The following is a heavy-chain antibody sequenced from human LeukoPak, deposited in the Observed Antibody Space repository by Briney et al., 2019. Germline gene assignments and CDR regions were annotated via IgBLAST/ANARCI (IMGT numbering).Heavy chain of an antibody. V-gene: IGHV1-69*01. J-gene: IGHJ4*02. CDR3: ATKREKYSSGWLLDY. CDR1: GGTFSSYA. D-gene: IGHD6-19*01. Sequence: SVKVSCKASGGTFSSYAISWVRQALGQGLEWMGGIIPIFGTANYAQKFQGRVTITADESTSAAYMELSSLRSEDTAVYYCATKREKYSSGWLLDYWGQGTLVTVSS. CDR2: IIPIFGTA.